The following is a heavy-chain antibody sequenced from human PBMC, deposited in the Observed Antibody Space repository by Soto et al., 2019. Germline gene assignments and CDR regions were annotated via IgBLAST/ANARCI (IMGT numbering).Heavy chain of an antibody. CDR2: ISYDGSNK. D-gene: IGHD3-10*01. J-gene: IGHJ6*02. CDR1: GFTFSSYA. CDR3: ARDLRLLWFGELSYTNYYYGMDV. V-gene: IGHV3-30-3*01. Sequence: PGGSLRLSCAASGFTFSSYAMNWVRQAPGKGLEWVAVISYDGSNKYYADSVKGRFTISRDNSKNTLYLQMNSLRAEDTAVYYCARDLRLLWFGELSYTNYYYGMDVWGQGTTVTVSS.